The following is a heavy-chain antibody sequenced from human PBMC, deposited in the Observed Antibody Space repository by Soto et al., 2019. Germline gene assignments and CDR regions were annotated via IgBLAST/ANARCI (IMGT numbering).Heavy chain of an antibody. CDR1: GGSVSSGSYY. CDR2: IYHSGST. Sequence: QVQLQESGPGLVKPSETLSLTCSVSGGSVSSGSYYWNWSRQPPGKGLEWIGYIYHSGSTHYNPSLTSRVTMSLDTSRNQFSLKLTSGTAADTAVYYGASYSDSSGYLAYFDHWGQGTLVTVSS. D-gene: IGHD3-22*01. J-gene: IGHJ4*02. CDR3: ASYSDSSGYLAYFDH. V-gene: IGHV4-61*01.